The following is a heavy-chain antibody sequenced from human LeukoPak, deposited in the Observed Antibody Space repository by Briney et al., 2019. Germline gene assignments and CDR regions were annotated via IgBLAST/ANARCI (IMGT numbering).Heavy chain of an antibody. Sequence: GGSLRLSCAASGFTFSSYSMNWVRQAPGKGLEWVSSISSSSSYIYYADSVKGRFTISGDNAKNSLYLQMNSLRAEDTAVYYCASPGVTYYDFWSGYHPTGYWGQGTLVTVSS. D-gene: IGHD3-3*01. J-gene: IGHJ4*02. CDR2: ISSSSSYI. CDR3: ASPGVTYYDFWSGYHPTGY. V-gene: IGHV3-21*01. CDR1: GFTFSSYS.